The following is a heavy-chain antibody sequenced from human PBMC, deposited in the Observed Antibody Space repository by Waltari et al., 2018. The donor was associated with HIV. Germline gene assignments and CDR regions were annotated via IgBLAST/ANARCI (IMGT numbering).Heavy chain of an antibody. J-gene: IGHJ4*02. D-gene: IGHD6-19*01. CDR1: GFTLTGHY. CDR3: ARDTHWLAYLFDS. V-gene: IGHV1-2*02. Sequence: QLQLVQSGAEVKKPGASVKVSCKTSGFTLTGHYIHWLRQAPGQGLEWMGWIDPDTDGTKYAQKFQGRVTMTRDTSISTAYMELNGLTSDDTAVFYCARDTHWLAYLFDSWGQGTLITVSS. CDR2: IDPDTDGT.